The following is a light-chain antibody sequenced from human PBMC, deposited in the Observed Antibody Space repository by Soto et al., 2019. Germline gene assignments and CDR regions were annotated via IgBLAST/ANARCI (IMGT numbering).Light chain of an antibody. J-gene: IGKJ1*01. V-gene: IGKV1-9*01. CDR3: QQYYSYPRT. CDR1: QGISSF. CDR2: APS. Sequence: DIQMTQSPSSLSASVGDRVTVTCRASQGISSFLAWYQQKPGKAPKLLIFAPSTLQSGVPSRFSGSGSGADFTLTISCLQSEDFATYYCQQYYSYPRTFGQGTKVDIK.